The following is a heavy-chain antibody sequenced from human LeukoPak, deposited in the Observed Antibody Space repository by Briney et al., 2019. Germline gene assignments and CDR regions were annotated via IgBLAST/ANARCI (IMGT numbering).Heavy chain of an antibody. CDR3: ARGAAAAGNFDY. J-gene: IGHJ4*02. Sequence: PSETLSLTCTVSGGSISRGGYYWSWIRQHPGKGLEGIGYIYYSGSTYYNPSLKSRVTISVDTSKNQFSLKLSSVTAADTAVYYCARGAAAAGNFDYWGQGTLVTVSS. D-gene: IGHD6-13*01. CDR2: IYYSGST. V-gene: IGHV4-31*03. CDR1: GGSISRGGYY.